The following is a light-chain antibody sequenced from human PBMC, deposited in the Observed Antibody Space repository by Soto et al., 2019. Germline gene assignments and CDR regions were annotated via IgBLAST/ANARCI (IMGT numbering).Light chain of an antibody. Sequence: DIQLTQSPSFLSASVGYRVTITCLASQGISSYLTWYQQKPGKAPKLLIYAASTLQSGVPSRFSGSGSEKEVTLTISSLQPEEFATYYCQQLNSYPRTFGPGTKVDIK. CDR1: QGISSY. J-gene: IGKJ3*01. CDR2: AAS. V-gene: IGKV1-9*01. CDR3: QQLNSYPRT.